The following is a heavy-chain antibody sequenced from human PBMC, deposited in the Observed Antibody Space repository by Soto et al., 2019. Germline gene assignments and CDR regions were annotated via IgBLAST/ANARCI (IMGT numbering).Heavy chain of an antibody. CDR1: GYSFTSYW. D-gene: IGHD2-21*02. V-gene: IGHV5-10-1*01. J-gene: IGHJ5*02. CDR2: IDPSDSYT. CDR3: ARRRELAYCGGDCYSFDP. Sequence: GESLKISCKGSGYSFTSYWISWVRQMPGKGLEWMGRIDPSDSYTNYSPSFQGHVTISADKSISTAYLQWSSLKASDTAMYYCARRRELAYCGGDCYSFDPWGQGTLVTVSS.